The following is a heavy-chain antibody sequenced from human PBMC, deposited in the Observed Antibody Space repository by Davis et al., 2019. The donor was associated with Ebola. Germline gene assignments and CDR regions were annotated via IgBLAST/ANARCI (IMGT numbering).Heavy chain of an antibody. Sequence: ASVPVSCKASGYTFTSYGISWVRQPPAQGLEWMGCISANNGNTNYAQKLQGRVTLTTHTSTSTAYMELRSLRSDDTAVYYCASGGCSGCSCYSADYWGQGTLVTVSS. CDR2: ISANNGNT. J-gene: IGHJ4*02. CDR3: ASGGCSGCSCYSADY. CDR1: GYTFTSYG. D-gene: IGHD2-15*01. V-gene: IGHV1-18*01.